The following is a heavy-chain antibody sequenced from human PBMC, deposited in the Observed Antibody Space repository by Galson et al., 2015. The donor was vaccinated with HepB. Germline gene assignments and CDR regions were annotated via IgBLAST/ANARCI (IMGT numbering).Heavy chain of an antibody. D-gene: IGHD3-22*01. CDR1: GYTFTNYY. J-gene: IGHJ4*02. V-gene: IGHV1-46*01. CDR3: AKDGYASSPVV. CDR2: INPIGGSA. Sequence: SVKVSCKAFGYTFTNYYLHWVRQAPGQGLEWMGMINPIGGSADYAQKFQDRVTMTRDTSTSTVYMELSSLKSEDTAVYYCAKDGYASSPVVWGQGTLVTVSS.